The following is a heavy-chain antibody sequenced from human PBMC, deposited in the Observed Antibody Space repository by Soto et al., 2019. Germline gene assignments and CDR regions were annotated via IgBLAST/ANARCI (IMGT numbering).Heavy chain of an antibody. CDR2: VSGTGGSA. D-gene: IGHD2-2*01. J-gene: IGHJ5*01. Sequence: HPGGSLRLSCAASGFTFSSYAMTWVRQAPGKGLEWVSGVSGTGGSAYYADSVKGRFTISRDNPRNTLFLQLTSLRTEDTAVYFCAKDPIPAVNRGSRFDSWGRGTLVTVSS. V-gene: IGHV3-23*01. CDR3: AKDPIPAVNRGSRFDS. CDR1: GFTFSSYA.